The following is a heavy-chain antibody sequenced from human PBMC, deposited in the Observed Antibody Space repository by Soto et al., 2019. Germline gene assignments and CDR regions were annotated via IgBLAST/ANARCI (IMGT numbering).Heavy chain of an antibody. CDR1: GFSLSTSGAA. Sequence: QINLIESGPTLVKPTQTLTLTCTFSGFSLSTSGAAVGWVRQPPGRALEWLALIYWDGDKRYNASLGNRLTIHMDTSLNQGVLTLTNVDPADTAICHCAHRAAMTIFGLIIDNGIWFDPWGQGTRVIVSS. D-gene: IGHD2-2*01. CDR2: IYWDGDK. V-gene: IGHV2-5*02. CDR3: AHRAAMTIFGLIIDNGIWFDP. J-gene: IGHJ5*02.